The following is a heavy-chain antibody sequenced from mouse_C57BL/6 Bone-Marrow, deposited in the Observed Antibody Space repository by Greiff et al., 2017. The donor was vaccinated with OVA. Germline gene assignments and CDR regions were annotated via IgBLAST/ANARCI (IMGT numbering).Heavy chain of an antibody. V-gene: IGHV1-59*01. CDR2: IDPSDSYT. Sequence: VKLQQPGAELVRPGTSVKLSCKASGYTFTSYWMHWVKQRPGQGLEWIGVIDPSDSYTNYNQKFKGKATLTVDTSSSTAYMQLSSLTSEDSAVYYCASDATVVADYWGQGTTLTVSS. CDR3: ASDATVVADY. CDR1: GYTFTSYW. D-gene: IGHD1-1*01. J-gene: IGHJ2*01.